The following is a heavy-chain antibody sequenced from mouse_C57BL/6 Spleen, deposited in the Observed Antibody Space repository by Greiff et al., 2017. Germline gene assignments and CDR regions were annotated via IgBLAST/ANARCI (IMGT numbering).Heavy chain of an antibody. J-gene: IGHJ1*03. CDR2: IHPNSGST. V-gene: IGHV1-64*01. Sequence: QVHVKQPGAELVKPGASVKLSCKASGYTFTSYWMHWVKQRPGQGLEWIGMIHPNSGSTNYNEKFKSKATLTVDKSSSTAYMQLSSLTSEDSAVYYCCRTTVVATRYFDVWGTGTTVTVSS. CDR1: GYTFTSYW. D-gene: IGHD1-1*01. CDR3: CRTTVVATRYFDV.